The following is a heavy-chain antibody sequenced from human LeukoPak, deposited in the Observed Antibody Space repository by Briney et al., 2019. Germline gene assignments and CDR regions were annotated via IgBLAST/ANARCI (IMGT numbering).Heavy chain of an antibody. CDR2: IKQDGREK. V-gene: IGHV3-7*03. J-gene: IGHJ4*02. CDR3: AVPDYGDYALDY. Sequence: GGSLRVSRAASGYTFSSYWMSWVRQAPGEGVEWVSNIKQDGREKYNVDSVKGRFTTSRDNAKNSLYLQMNSLRAEDTAVYYCAVPDYGDYALDYWGQGTLVTVSS. D-gene: IGHD4-17*01. CDR1: GYTFSSYW.